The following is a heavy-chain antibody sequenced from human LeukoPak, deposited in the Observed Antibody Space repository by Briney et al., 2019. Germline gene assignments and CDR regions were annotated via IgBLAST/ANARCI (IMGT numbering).Heavy chain of an antibody. CDR3: ATFATTMIVATYGMDV. Sequence: ASVKVSCKVSGYTLTELSMHWVRQAPGKGLEWMGGFDPEDGETIYAQKFQGRVTMTEDTSTDTAYMELSGLRSEDTAVYYCATFATTMIVATYGMDVWGQGTTVTVSS. CDR2: FDPEDGET. D-gene: IGHD3-22*01. CDR1: GYTLTELS. V-gene: IGHV1-24*01. J-gene: IGHJ6*02.